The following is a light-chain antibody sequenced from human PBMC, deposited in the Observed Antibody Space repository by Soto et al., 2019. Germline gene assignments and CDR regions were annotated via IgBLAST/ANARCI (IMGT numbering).Light chain of an antibody. V-gene: IGKV3-20*01. CDR3: HQYGSSPTWT. J-gene: IGKJ1*01. CDR1: QSIFKRR. Sequence: EVVLTQSPDTLSLSPGERVTLSCRASQSIFKRRLAWSQQKPGQAPSLLIYDASTRAAGVPDRFTGSGSGTDVSLTISRLEPEDFAVYYCHQYGSSPTWTFGQGTTVEIK. CDR2: DAS.